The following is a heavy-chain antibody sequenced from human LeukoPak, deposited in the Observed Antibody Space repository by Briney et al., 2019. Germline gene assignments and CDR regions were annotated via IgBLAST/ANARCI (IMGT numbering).Heavy chain of an antibody. CDR2: IRSDGSDT. J-gene: IGHJ4*02. V-gene: IGHV3-74*01. CDR3: ASLAVIAAGY. CDR1: GFSFSDTW. D-gene: IGHD2-15*01. Sequence: GGSLRLSCAASGFSFSDTWMHWVRQAPGKGLVWVSRIRSDGSDTRYAESVKGRFTISRDNAKNTLYLQMNSLRAEDTAVYYCASLAVIAAGYWGQGTLVTVSS.